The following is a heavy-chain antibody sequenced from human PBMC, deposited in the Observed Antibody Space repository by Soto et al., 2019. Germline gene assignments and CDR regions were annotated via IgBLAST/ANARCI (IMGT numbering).Heavy chain of an antibody. CDR1: GYTFTSYD. J-gene: IGHJ5*02. CDR3: ARGRQLVLGWFDP. V-gene: IGHV1-8*01. Sequence: VASVKVSCKASGYTFTSYDINWVRQATGQGLEWMGWMNPNSGNTGYAQKFQGRVTMTRNTSISTAYMELSSLRSEDTAVYYCARGRQLVLGWFDPWGQGTLVTVSS. D-gene: IGHD6-13*01. CDR2: MNPNSGNT.